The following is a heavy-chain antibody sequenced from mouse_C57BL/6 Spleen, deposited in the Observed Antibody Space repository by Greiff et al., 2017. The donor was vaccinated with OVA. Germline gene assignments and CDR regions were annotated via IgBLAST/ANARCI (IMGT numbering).Heavy chain of an antibody. CDR3: ARGDYYGSSYPAY. J-gene: IGHJ3*01. CDR1: GFTFSSYA. CDR2: ISDGGSYT. D-gene: IGHD1-1*01. V-gene: IGHV5-4*03. Sequence: DVMLVESGGGLVKPGGSLKLSCAASGFTFSSYAMSWVRQTPEKRLEWVATISDGGSYTYYPDNVKGRFTISRDNAKNNLYLQMSHLKSEDTAMYYCARGDYYGSSYPAYWGQGTLVTVSA.